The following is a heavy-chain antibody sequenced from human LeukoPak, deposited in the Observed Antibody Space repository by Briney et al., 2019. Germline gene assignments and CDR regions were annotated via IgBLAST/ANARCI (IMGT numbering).Heavy chain of an antibody. CDR1: GGSISSYY. CDR3: ARRGSSWPYNWFDP. V-gene: IGHV4-59*08. CDR2: IYYSGST. D-gene: IGHD6-13*01. J-gene: IGHJ5*02. Sequence: SETLSLTCTVSGGSISSYYWSWIRQPPGKGLEWIGYIYYSGSTNYNPSLKSRVTISVDTSKNQFSLKLSPVTAADTAVYYCARRGSSWPYNWFDPWGQGTLVTVSS.